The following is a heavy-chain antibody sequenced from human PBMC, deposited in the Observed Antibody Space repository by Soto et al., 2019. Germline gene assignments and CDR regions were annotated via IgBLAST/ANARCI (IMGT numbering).Heavy chain of an antibody. Sequence: QVPLQESGPRLVKPSGTLSLTCAVSGGSIISSTWWTWVRQPPGKGLEWIGEIYHGGSPNYNPSLKXRXXXSXXKSKNQFSLEMNSVTAADTAVYYCARGTGSGSYDYWGQGALVTVSS. CDR1: GGSIISSTW. D-gene: IGHD3-10*01. J-gene: IGHJ4*02. V-gene: IGHV4-4*02. CDR2: IYHGGSP. CDR3: ARGTGSGSYDY.